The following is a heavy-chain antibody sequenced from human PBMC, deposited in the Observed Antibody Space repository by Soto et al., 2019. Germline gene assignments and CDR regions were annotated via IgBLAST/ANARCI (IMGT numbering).Heavy chain of an antibody. Sequence: PGGSLRLSCAASGFTFSDYYMSWFRQAPGKGLEWVSYIIGRGDIIYYGDSVKGRFTISRDNTKNSLFLQLNSLRAEDTAVYYCARGPRSGYNWLSDYWGQGTLVTVSS. V-gene: IGHV3-11*01. CDR3: ARGPRSGYNWLSDY. D-gene: IGHD5-12*01. J-gene: IGHJ4*02. CDR1: GFTFSDYY. CDR2: IIGRGDII.